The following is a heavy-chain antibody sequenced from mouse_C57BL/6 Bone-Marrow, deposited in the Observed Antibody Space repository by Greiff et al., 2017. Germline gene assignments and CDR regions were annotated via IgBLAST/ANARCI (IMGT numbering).Heavy chain of an antibody. CDR2: IHPNSGST. Sequence: QVQLQQPGAELVKPGASVKLSCKASGYTFTSYWMHWVKQRPGPGLEWIGMIHPNSGSTNYNEKFKSKATLTVDKSSSTAYMQLSSLTSEDSAVYYCAANVNYPAWFAYWGQGTLVTVSA. D-gene: IGHD2-1*01. V-gene: IGHV1-64*01. CDR1: GYTFTSYW. CDR3: AANVNYPAWFAY. J-gene: IGHJ3*01.